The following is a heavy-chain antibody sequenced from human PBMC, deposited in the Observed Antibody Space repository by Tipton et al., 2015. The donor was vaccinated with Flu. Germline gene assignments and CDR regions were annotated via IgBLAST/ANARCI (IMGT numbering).Heavy chain of an antibody. J-gene: IGHJ4*02. V-gene: IGHV4-38-2*01. CDR1: GDSIGSDYC. CDR2: ICHSGNT. CDR3: ARHTGDSVRGVIDY. Sequence: TLSLTCSVSGDSIGSDYCWGWVRQPPGKGLDWIGNICHSGNTYYNPSLKSRITISVDRSKNQFSLKLRSVTAADTAVYYCARHTGDSVRGVIDYWGQGTLVTVSS. D-gene: IGHD3-10*02.